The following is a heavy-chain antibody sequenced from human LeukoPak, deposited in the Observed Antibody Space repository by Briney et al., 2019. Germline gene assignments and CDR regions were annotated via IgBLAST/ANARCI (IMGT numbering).Heavy chain of an antibody. CDR3: ARDPHSSSWYDFDY. CDR1: GFTFSSYS. V-gene: IGHV3-21*01. J-gene: IGHJ4*02. Sequence: GGSLRLSCAASGFTFSSYSMNWARQAPGRGLEWVSSISSSSSYIYYPDSVKGRFTIFRDNAKNSLYLQMNSLRAEDTAVYYCARDPHSSSWYDFDYWGQGTLVTVSS. D-gene: IGHD6-13*01. CDR2: ISSSSSYI.